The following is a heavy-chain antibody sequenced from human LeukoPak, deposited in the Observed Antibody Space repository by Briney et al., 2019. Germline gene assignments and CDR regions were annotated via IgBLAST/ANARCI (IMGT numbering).Heavy chain of an antibody. Sequence: KISCKGSGGTFSSYAISWVRQAPGQGPEWMGGIIPIFGTANYAQKFQGRVTITADESTSTAYMELSSLRSEDTAVYYCARVGYVGYYYYYYGMDVWGKGTTVTVSS. CDR2: IIPIFGTA. D-gene: IGHD2-15*01. J-gene: IGHJ6*04. CDR3: ARVGYVGYYYYYYGMDV. V-gene: IGHV1-69*01. CDR1: GGTFSSYA.